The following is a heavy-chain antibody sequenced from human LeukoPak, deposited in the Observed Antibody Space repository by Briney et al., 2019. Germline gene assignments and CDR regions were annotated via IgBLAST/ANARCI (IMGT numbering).Heavy chain of an antibody. V-gene: IGHV3-30-3*01. CDR3: AVSSDPFDY. J-gene: IGHJ4*02. CDR1: GFTFSSYA. D-gene: IGHD6-19*01. CDR2: ISYDGSNK. Sequence: GGSLRLSCAASGFTFSSYAMHWVRQAPGKGLEWVAVISYDGSNKYYADSVKGRFTISRDNAKNSLYLQMNSLRAEDTAVYYCAVSSDPFDYWGQGTLVTVSS.